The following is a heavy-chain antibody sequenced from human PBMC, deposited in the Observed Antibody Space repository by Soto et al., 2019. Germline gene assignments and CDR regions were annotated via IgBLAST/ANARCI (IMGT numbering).Heavy chain of an antibody. CDR3: ARESPPYCSGGSCYSYYYGMDV. CDR2: MNPNSGNT. J-gene: IGHJ6*02. Sequence: ASVKVSCKASGYTITSYDINWVRQATGQGLEWMGWMNPNSGNTGYAQKFQGRVTMTRNTSISTAYMELSSLRSEDTAVYYCARESPPYCSGGSCYSYYYGMDVWGQGTTVTVSS. V-gene: IGHV1-8*01. D-gene: IGHD2-15*01. CDR1: GYTITSYD.